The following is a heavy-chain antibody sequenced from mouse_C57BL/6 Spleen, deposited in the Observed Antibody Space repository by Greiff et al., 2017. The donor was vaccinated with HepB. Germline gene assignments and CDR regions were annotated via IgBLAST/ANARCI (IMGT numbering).Heavy chain of an antibody. V-gene: IGHV5-17*01. J-gene: IGHJ1*03. CDR3: ARLWYFDV. Sequence: VQLQQSGGGLVKPGGSLKLSCAASGFTFSDYGMHWVRQAPEKGLEWVAYISSGSSTIYYADTVKGRFTISRDNAKNTLFLQMTSLRSEDTAMYYCARLWYFDVWGTGTTVTVSS. CDR2: ISSGSSTI. CDR1: GFTFSDYG.